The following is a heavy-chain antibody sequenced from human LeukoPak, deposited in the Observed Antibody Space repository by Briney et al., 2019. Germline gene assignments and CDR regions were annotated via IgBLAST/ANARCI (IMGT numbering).Heavy chain of an antibody. Sequence: PGRSLRLSCAASRYTFSSNGVHWVSQAPGKGLEWVAVIWYDGSNKYYADSVKGRFTISRDNSKNTLYLQMNSLRAEDTAVYYCARALWFGDFRVFDIWGQGTMVTVSS. CDR2: IWYDGSNK. V-gene: IGHV3-33*01. CDR3: ARALWFGDFRVFDI. J-gene: IGHJ3*02. CDR1: RYTFSSNG. D-gene: IGHD3-10*01.